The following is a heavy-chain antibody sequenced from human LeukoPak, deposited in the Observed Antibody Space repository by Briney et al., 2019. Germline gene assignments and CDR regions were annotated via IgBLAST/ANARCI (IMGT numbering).Heavy chain of an antibody. CDR2: INSDGSST. Sequence: GGSLRLSCAASGFTFSSYWMHWVRQAPGEGLVWVSRINSDGSSTTYADSVKGRFTISRDNARNTLYLQMNSLRAEDTAVYYCARYYYDSSGSQGAFDMWGQGTMVTVSS. CDR3: ARYYYDSSGSQGAFDM. D-gene: IGHD3-22*01. CDR1: GFTFSSYW. V-gene: IGHV3-74*01. J-gene: IGHJ3*02.